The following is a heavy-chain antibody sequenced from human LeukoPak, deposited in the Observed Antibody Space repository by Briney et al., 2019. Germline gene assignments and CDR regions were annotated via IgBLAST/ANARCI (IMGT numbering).Heavy chain of an antibody. V-gene: IGHV5-51*01. D-gene: IGHD5-18*01. CDR3: AIHSYGYRH. Sequence: GESLKISCEASGYSFTTYWITWVRQMPGKGLEWMAIIYSGDSDTRYSPSFQGQVTISVDKSISTAYLQWNSLKASDTAIYYCAIHSYGYRHWGQGTLVTVSS. CDR1: GYSFTTYW. CDR2: IYSGDSDT. J-gene: IGHJ4*02.